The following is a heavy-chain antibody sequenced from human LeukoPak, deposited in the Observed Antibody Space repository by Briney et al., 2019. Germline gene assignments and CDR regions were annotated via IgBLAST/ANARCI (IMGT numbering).Heavy chain of an antibody. J-gene: IGHJ4*02. CDR3: ARVEAVTTAGGAVDY. V-gene: IGHV3-48*03. CDR1: GFTFSSYE. D-gene: IGHD4-17*01. CDR2: ISSSGSTI. Sequence: GGSLRLSCAASGFTFSSYEMNWVRQPPGKGLEWVSYISSSGSTIYYADSVKGRFTISRDNAKNSLYLQMNSLRAEDTAVYYCARVEAVTTAGGAVDYWGQGTLVTVSS.